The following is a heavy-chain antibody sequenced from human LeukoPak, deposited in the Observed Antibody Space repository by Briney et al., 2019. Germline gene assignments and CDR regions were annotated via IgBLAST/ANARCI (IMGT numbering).Heavy chain of an antibody. CDR2: INPNSGGT. Sequence: ASVKVSCKASGYTFTGYYIYWVRQAPGQGLEWMGWINPNSGGTNYAQKFQGRVTMTRDTSISTAYMELSRLRSDDTAVYYCARVYSGSYSDSSFDYWGQGTLVTVSS. V-gene: IGHV1-2*02. CDR3: ARVYSGSYSDSSFDY. D-gene: IGHD1-26*01. J-gene: IGHJ4*02. CDR1: GYTFTGYY.